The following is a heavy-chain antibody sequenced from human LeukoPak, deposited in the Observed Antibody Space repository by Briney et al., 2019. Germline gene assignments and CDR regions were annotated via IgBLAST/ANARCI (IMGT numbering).Heavy chain of an antibody. CDR3: AREGDDEGYCSGGSCYSFDP. Sequence: SQTLSFTCTVSGGSISSGGYYGSWIRQHPGKGLEWIGYIYYSGSTYYNPSLKSRVTISVDTSKNQFSLKLSSVTAADTAVYYCAREGDDEGYCSGGSCYSFDPWGQGTLVTVSS. J-gene: IGHJ5*02. CDR2: IYYSGST. D-gene: IGHD2-15*01. V-gene: IGHV4-31*03. CDR1: GGSISSGGYY.